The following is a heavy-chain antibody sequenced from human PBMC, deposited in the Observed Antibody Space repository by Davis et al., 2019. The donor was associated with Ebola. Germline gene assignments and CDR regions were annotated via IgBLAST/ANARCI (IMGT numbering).Heavy chain of an antibody. CDR1: GYSFTSYW. J-gene: IGHJ5*02. D-gene: IGHD2-2*01. Sequence: GESLKISCKGSGYSFTSYWIGWVRQVPGRGLEWMGIIYPGDSDTIYSPSFQGQVTISVDKSISTAYLQWSSLKASDTAMYYCARQGYCNTTSCNNWFDPWGQGTLVTVSS. CDR3: ARQGYCNTTSCNNWFDP. V-gene: IGHV5-51*01. CDR2: IYPGDSDT.